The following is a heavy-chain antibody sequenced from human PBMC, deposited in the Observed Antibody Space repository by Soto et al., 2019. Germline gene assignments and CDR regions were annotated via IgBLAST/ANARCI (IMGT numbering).Heavy chain of an antibody. CDR1: GFTFSSYW. CDR3: ARVVTPGAFDI. CDR2: IKQDGNIK. D-gene: IGHD2-15*01. J-gene: IGHJ3*02. V-gene: IGHV3-7*03. Sequence: GGSLRLSCAASGFTFSSYWMSWVRQAPGKGLEWVANIKQDGNIKFYADSVKGRFTLSRDNSKNTLYLQMSSLRAEDTAVYYCARVVTPGAFDIWGQGTMVTVSS.